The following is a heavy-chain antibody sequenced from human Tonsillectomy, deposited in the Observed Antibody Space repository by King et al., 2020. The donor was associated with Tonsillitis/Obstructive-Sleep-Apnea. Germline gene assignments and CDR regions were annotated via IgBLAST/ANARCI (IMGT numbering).Heavy chain of an antibody. Sequence: QLQESGPGLVKPSETLSLTCTVSGGSISSSSYYWGWIRQPPGKGLEWIGSIYYSGSTYYNPSLKSRVTISVDTSKNQFSLELSSVTAADTAVYYCARLWGGWYYYYGMDVWGQGTTVTVSS. V-gene: IGHV4-39*01. J-gene: IGHJ6*02. CDR3: ARLWGGWYYYYGMDV. CDR2: IYYSGST. CDR1: GGSISSSSYY. D-gene: IGHD3-3*01.